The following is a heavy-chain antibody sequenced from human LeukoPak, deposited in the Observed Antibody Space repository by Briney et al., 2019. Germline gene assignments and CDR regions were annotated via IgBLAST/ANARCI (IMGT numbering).Heavy chain of an antibody. D-gene: IGHD3-22*01. CDR2: IYTGGST. V-gene: IGHV3-53*05. CDR1: GFTVSSNY. Sequence: GGSLRLSCAASGFTVSSNYMSWVRQAPGKGLEWVSVIYTGGSTYYADSVKGRFTISRDNSKNTLYLQMNSLRAEDTAVYYCAREEGDSSGYYYGFVDYWGQGTLVTVSS. J-gene: IGHJ4*02. CDR3: AREEGDSSGYYYGFVDY.